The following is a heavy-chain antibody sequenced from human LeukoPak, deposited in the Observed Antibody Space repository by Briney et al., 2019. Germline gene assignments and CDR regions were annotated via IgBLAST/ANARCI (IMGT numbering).Heavy chain of an antibody. V-gene: IGHV4-34*01. Sequence: ASETLSLTCAVYGGSFSGYYWSCIRQPPGKGLEWIGEINHSGSTNYNPSLKSRVTISVDTSKNQFSLKLSSVTAADTAVYYCARGWLSVSLDAFDIWGQGTMVTVSS. CDR3: ARGWLSVSLDAFDI. CDR2: INHSGST. J-gene: IGHJ3*02. D-gene: IGHD3-9*01. CDR1: GGSFSGYY.